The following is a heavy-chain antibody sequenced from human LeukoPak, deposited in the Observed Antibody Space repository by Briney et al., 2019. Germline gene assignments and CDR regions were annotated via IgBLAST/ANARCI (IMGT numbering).Heavy chain of an antibody. CDR1: GYTFTGYY. V-gene: IGHV1-2*02. Sequence: ASVKVSCKASGYTFTGYYMHWVRQAPGQGLEWMGWINPNSGGTNYAQKFQGRVTMTRDTSISTAYIELSRLRSDDTAVYYCARESGWGGNWFDPWGQGTLVTVSS. J-gene: IGHJ5*02. CDR2: INPNSGGT. D-gene: IGHD3-10*01. CDR3: ARESGWGGNWFDP.